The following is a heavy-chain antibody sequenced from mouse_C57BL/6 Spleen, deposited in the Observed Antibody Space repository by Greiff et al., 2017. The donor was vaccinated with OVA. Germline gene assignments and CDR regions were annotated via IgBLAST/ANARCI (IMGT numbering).Heavy chain of an antibody. CDR2: ISSGGDYI. CDR1: GFTFSSYA. J-gene: IGHJ3*01. V-gene: IGHV5-9-1*02. D-gene: IGHD2-5*01. CDR3: TRDPVRGFAY. Sequence: EVMLVESGEGLVKPGGSLKLSCVASGFTFSSYAMSWVRQTPEKRLEWVAYISSGGDYIYYADTVKGRFTISRDNARNTLYLQMSSLKSEDTAMYYCTRDPVRGFAYWGQGTLVTVSA.